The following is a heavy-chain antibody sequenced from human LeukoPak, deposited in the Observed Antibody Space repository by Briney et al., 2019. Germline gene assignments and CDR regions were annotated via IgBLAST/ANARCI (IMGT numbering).Heavy chain of an antibody. CDR1: GFTFTSSY. J-gene: IGHJ4*02. CDR3: ARGRSITAAGLFDY. V-gene: IGHV3-53*01. CDR2: IYSGGII. Sequence: GGSLRLSCAASGFTFTSSYMNWVRQAPGKGLEWVSVIYSGGIIYYADSVKGRFTISRDNSKNTLYLQMNSLRAEDTAVYYCARGRSITAAGLFDYWGQGTLVTVSS. D-gene: IGHD6-13*01.